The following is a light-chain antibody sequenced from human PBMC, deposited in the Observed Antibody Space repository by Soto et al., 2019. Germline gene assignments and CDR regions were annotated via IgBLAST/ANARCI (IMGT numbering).Light chain of an antibody. CDR1: SSDVGGYNY. CDR2: EVS. V-gene: IGLV2-14*01. Sequence: QSALTQPASVSGSPGQSITISCTGTSSDVGGYNYVSWYQQHPGKAPKLMIYEVSNRPSGVSNRFSGSKSGNTASLTISGIQAEDEDDYYCSSYTSSSTLVFGGGTQLTVL. J-gene: IGLJ2*01. CDR3: SSYTSSSTLV.